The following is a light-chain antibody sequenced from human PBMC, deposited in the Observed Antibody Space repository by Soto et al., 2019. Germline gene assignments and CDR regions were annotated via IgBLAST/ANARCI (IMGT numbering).Light chain of an antibody. CDR2: GAS. Sequence: EIVMTQSPATLSVSPGERATLSCRASQSVSSNLAWYQQKAGQAPRLLINGASTRATGIPARFSGSGSGTEFTLTLSSLQSEDFAVYYCQQYNNRPSMYTFRQGTKLEIK. J-gene: IGKJ2*01. CDR1: QSVSSN. CDR3: QQYNNRPSMYT. V-gene: IGKV3-15*01.